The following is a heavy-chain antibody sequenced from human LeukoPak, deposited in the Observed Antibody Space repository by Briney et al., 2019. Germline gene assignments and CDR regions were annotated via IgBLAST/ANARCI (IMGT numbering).Heavy chain of an antibody. J-gene: IGHJ4*02. D-gene: IGHD6-13*01. CDR1: GFTFSTYA. CDR3: ARDGGGWSSSWYPNFDY. CDR2: ISGSGSST. Sequence: QPGRSLRLSCAASGFTFSTYAMSWVRQAPGKGLEWVSGISGSGSSTFDADSVKGRFTISRDNSKNTLFLQMNSLRAEDTAVCYCARDGGGWSSSWYPNFDYWGQGTLVTVSS. V-gene: IGHV3-23*01.